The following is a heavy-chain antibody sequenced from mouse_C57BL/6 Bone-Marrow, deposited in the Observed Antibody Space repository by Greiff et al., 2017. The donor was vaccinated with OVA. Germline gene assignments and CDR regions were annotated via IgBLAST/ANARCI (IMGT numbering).Heavy chain of an antibody. Sequence: VQLQQSGPGLVKPSQSLSLTCSVTGYSITSGYYWNWIRQFPGNKLEWMGYISYDGSNNYNPSLKNRISITRDTSKNQFFLKLNSVTTEDTATYYCARSYGYDGFAYWGQGTLVTVSA. V-gene: IGHV3-6*01. D-gene: IGHD2-2*01. CDR1: GYSITSGYY. CDR3: ARSYGYDGFAY. J-gene: IGHJ3*01. CDR2: ISYDGSN.